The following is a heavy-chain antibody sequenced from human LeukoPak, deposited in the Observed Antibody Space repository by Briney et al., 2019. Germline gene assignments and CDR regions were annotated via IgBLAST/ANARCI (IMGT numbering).Heavy chain of an antibody. CDR2: IIPILGIA. Sequence: ASVKVSCKASGGTFSSYAISWVRQAPGQGLEWMGRIIPILGIANYAQKFQGRVTITADKSTSTAYMELSSLRSEDTAVYYCARERPTLYCSGGSCSDYYYYGMDVWGQGTTVTVSS. J-gene: IGHJ6*02. V-gene: IGHV1-69*04. CDR3: ARERPTLYCSGGSCSDYYYYGMDV. D-gene: IGHD2-15*01. CDR1: GGTFSSYA.